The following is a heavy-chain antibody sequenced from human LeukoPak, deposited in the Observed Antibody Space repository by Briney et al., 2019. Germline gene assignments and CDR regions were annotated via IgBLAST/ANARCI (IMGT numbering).Heavy chain of an antibody. CDR2: LSGSGGST. CDR3: AKDGQLRSFDY. J-gene: IGHJ4*02. CDR1: GFTFNIYA. D-gene: IGHD5-24*01. Sequence: GGSLRLSCAASGFTFNIYAMSWVRQAPGKGLEWVSALSGSGGSTFYADSVKGPFTISRDNSKNTLYLQMNSLRAEDTAVYYCAKDGQLRSFDYWGQGTLVTVSS. V-gene: IGHV3-23*01.